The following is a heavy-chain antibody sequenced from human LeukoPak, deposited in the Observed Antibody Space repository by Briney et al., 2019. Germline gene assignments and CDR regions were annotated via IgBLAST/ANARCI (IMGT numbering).Heavy chain of an antibody. CDR2: IYYGGST. J-gene: IGHJ2*01. D-gene: IGHD6-6*01. CDR3: ARPYSSSDWYFDL. CDR1: GGSISSSKYY. V-gene: IGHV4-39*01. Sequence: PSETLSLTCTVSGGSISSSKYYWGWIRQPPGKGLEWIGNIYYGGSTYYNPSLKSRVTISVDTSKNQFSLKLTSVTAADTAVYYCARPYSSSDWYFDLWGGGSLVTVSS.